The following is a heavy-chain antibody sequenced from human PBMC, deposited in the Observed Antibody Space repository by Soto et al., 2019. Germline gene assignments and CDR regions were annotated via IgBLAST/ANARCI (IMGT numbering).Heavy chain of an antibody. Sequence: PGESLKISCAASGFTFSDYYMTWIRQAPGKGPEWVSYIGITSTDTNYADSVKGRFTISRDNAKNSLYLQMNSLRAEDTAVYYCVRDDFGLGIDYWGLGTLVTVSS. D-gene: IGHD1-26*01. J-gene: IGHJ4*02. CDR2: IGITSTDT. V-gene: IGHV3-11*06. CDR1: GFTFSDYY. CDR3: VRDDFGLGIDY.